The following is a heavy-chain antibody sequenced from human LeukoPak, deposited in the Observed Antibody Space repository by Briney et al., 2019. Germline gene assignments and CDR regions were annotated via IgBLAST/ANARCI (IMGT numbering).Heavy chain of an antibody. V-gene: IGHV4-61*02. CDR1: SGSISSGSYY. CDR2: IYTSGST. CDR3: ARDGLLDSSSWWGGFDP. J-gene: IGHJ5*02. D-gene: IGHD6-13*01. Sequence: SQTLSLTCTVSSGSISSGSYYWSWIRQPAGKGLEWIGRIYTSGSTNYNPSLKSRVTISVDTSKNQFSLKLSSVTAADTAVYYCARDGLLDSSSWWGGFDPWGQGTLVTVSS.